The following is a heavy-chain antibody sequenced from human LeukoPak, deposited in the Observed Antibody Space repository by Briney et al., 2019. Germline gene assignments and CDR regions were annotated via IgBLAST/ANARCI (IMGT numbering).Heavy chain of an antibody. CDR3: ARGIVVVPAAMDDYYYGMDV. D-gene: IGHD2-2*01. CDR2: IYYSGST. Sequence: SETLSLTCSVSGGSISSYYWSWIRQPPGKGLEWIGYIYYSGSTNYNPSLKSRVTISVDTSKNQFSLKLSSVTAADTAVYYCARGIVVVPAAMDDYYYGMDVWGQGTTVTVSS. J-gene: IGHJ6*02. CDR1: GGSISSYY. V-gene: IGHV4-59*01.